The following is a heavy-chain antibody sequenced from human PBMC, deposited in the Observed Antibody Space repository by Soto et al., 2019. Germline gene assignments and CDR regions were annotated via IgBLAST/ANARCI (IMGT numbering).Heavy chain of an antibody. CDR2: ISAYNGNT. D-gene: IGHD6-13*01. Sequence: QVQLVQSEAEVKKPGASVKVSCKASGYTFTNYGINWVRQAPGLGLEWMGWISAYNGNTKVAQNLQGRVTMTTDTSTSTAYMELRSLRFDDTAVYYCARGGSSWSAEYFQHWGQGTLLAVSS. CDR3: ARGGSSWSAEYFQH. CDR1: GYTFTNYG. V-gene: IGHV1-18*01. J-gene: IGHJ1*01.